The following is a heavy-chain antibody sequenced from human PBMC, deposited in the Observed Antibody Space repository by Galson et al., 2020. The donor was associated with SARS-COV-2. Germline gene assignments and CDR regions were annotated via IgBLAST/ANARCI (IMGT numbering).Heavy chain of an antibody. CDR3: ARGTRDITMIVVVMTAVSCHCDH. V-gene: IGHV4-34*01. Sequence: SQASETLSLTCAVYGGSFSDYYWSWIRQPPGRGLEWIGEVNHRGSTTYNPSLKSRVTISVNAYKKQFSLKLSSVNAADSGLYYCARGTRDITMIVVVMTAVSCHCDHWGQGTLVTVAS. J-gene: IGHJ4*02. D-gene: IGHD3-22*01. CDR1: GGSFSDYY. CDR2: VNHRGST.